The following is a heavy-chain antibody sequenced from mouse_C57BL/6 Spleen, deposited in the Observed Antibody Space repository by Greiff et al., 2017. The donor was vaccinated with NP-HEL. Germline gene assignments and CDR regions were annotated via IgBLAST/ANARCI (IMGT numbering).Heavy chain of an antibody. CDR1: GYTFTSYW. CDR3: ARSGSRVPYYYAMDY. J-gene: IGHJ4*01. CDR2: HDPNSGGA. Sequence: QVQLQQPGAELVKPWASVKLSCKASGYTFTSYWMPWVKQRPGRGIEWIGRHDPNSGGAKANEKFKSKAQMTVDKPSSTAYMQLSSLTAEDSAVYYCARSGSRVPYYYAMDYWGQGTSVTVSS. V-gene: IGHV1-72*01. D-gene: IGHD3-1*01.